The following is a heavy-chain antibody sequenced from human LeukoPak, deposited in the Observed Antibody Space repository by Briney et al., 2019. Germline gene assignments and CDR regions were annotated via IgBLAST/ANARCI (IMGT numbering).Heavy chain of an antibody. CDR3: ARFGYGDYGGYYYYGMDV. V-gene: IGHV3-11*01. CDR2: ISSSGSTI. D-gene: IGHD4-17*01. CDR1: GFSFTSYY. Sequence: GGSLRLSCAASGFSFTSYYMTWIRQAPGKGLEWVSYISSSGSTIYYADSVKGRFTISRDNAKNSLYLQMNSLRAEDTAVYYCARFGYGDYGGYYYYGMDVWGQGTTVTVSS. J-gene: IGHJ6*02.